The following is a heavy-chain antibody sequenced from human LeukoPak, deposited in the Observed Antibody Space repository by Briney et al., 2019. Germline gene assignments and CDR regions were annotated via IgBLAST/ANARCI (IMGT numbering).Heavy chain of an antibody. J-gene: IGHJ4*02. CDR1: GFTFSSYS. D-gene: IGHD6-19*01. V-gene: IGHV3-21*01. CDR2: ISSSSSYI. Sequence: GGSLRLSCAASGFTFSSYSMNWVRQAPGEGLEWVSSISSSSSYIYYPDSVKDQLTIYRDHAKHSLYLQINSLRAEDTAVYYCARVSYSSGIAFDYWGQGTLVTVSS. CDR3: ARVSYSSGIAFDY.